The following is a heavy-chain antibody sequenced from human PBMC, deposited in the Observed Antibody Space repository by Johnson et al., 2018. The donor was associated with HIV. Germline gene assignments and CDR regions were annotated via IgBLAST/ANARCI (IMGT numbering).Heavy chain of an antibody. CDR2: ISWNSGSI. CDR3: ARGWVGATLRAFDI. V-gene: IGHV3-9*01. CDR1: GFIFDDYA. J-gene: IGHJ3*02. D-gene: IGHD1-26*01. Sequence: VQLVESGGGLVQPGRSLRLSCAGSGFIFDDYAMHWVRQTPGKCLEWVSGISWNSGSIDYADSVKGRFTISRDNAKNSLYMQMNSLRAEDTAVYYCARGWVGATLRAFDIWGQGTMVTVSS.